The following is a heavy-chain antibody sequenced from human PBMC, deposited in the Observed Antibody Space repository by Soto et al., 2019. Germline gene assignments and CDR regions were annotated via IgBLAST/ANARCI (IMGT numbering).Heavy chain of an antibody. CDR1: GGTFSSYA. CDR3: ARVSGYSSSYIRRSDYYYGMDV. Sequence: SVKVSCKASGGTFSSYAISWVRQAPGQGLEWMGGVIPIFGTANYAQKFQGRVTITADESTSTAYMELSSLRSEDTAVYYCARVSGYSSSYIRRSDYYYGMDVWGQGTTVTVSS. D-gene: IGHD6-13*01. V-gene: IGHV1-69*13. CDR2: VIPIFGTA. J-gene: IGHJ6*02.